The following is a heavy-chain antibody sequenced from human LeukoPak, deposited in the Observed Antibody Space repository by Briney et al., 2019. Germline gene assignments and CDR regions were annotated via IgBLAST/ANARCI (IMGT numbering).Heavy chain of an antibody. Sequence: GESLKISCKGSGYSFTSYWIDWVRQMPRKGLEWMGIIYPGDSDTRYSPSFQGQVTISADKSISTAYLQWSSLKASDTAMYYCARHRNIVATKAYYYYYMDVWGKGTTVTVSS. V-gene: IGHV5-51*01. D-gene: IGHD5-12*01. CDR3: ARHRNIVATKAYYYYYMDV. J-gene: IGHJ6*03. CDR1: GYSFTSYW. CDR2: IYPGDSDT.